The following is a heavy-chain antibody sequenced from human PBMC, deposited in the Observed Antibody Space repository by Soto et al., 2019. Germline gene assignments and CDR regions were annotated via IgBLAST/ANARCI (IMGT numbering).Heavy chain of an antibody. J-gene: IGHJ4*02. CDR1: GLTFTDYW. CDR3: ASDRFRGTYYLRGVTYFFEE. V-gene: IGHV3-7*03. D-gene: IGHD1-26*01. Sequence: GGSLRLSCVTYGLTFTDYWMSWVRQAPGKGLEWVANIKQDESEKNYLDSVRGRFTISRDNAKNSLYLQMNSLRAEDTAVYYCASDRFRGTYYLRGVTYFFEEWGQGAPVTVSS. CDR2: IKQDESEK.